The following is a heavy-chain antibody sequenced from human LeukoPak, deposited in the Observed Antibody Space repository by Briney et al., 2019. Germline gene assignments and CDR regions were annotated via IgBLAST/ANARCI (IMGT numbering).Heavy chain of an antibody. CDR2: IIPIFGTA. V-gene: IGHV1-69*13. Sequence: ASVKVSCKASGGTFSSYAISWVRQAPGQGLEWMGGIIPIFGTANYAQKFQGRVTITADESTSTAYMELSSLRSEDTAVYYCARGVGWCSSTSCYGRDDAFDIWGQGTMVTVSS. CDR1: GGTFSSYA. D-gene: IGHD2-2*01. CDR3: ARGVGWCSSTSCYGRDDAFDI. J-gene: IGHJ3*02.